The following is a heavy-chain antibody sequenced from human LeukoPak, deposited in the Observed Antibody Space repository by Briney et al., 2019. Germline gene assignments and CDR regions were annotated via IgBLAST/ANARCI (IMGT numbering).Heavy chain of an antibody. CDR2: IWYDGSNK. CDR1: GFTFSSYG. CDR3: AREPDLGYCTNGVCYYFDY. V-gene: IGHV3-33*01. J-gene: IGHJ4*02. Sequence: PGRSLRLSCAASGFTFSSYGMHWVRQAPGKGLEWVAVIWYDGSNKYYADSVKGRFTISRDNSKNTLYLQMNSLRAEDTAVYYCAREPDLGYCTNGVCYYFDYWGQGTLVTVSS. D-gene: IGHD2-8*01.